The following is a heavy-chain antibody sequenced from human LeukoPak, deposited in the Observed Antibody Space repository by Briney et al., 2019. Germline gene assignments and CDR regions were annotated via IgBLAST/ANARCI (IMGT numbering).Heavy chain of an antibody. J-gene: IGHJ4*02. CDR2: ISSSSSYI. CDR1: GFTFSTYS. V-gene: IGHV3-21*01. Sequence: GGSLRLSCAASGFTFSTYSMNWVRQAPGKGLEWVSSISSSSSYIYYADSVKGRFTISRDNAKNSLYLQMNSLRAEDTAVYYCARGGTQQLGYWGQGTLVTVSS. CDR3: ARGGTQQLGY. D-gene: IGHD6-13*01.